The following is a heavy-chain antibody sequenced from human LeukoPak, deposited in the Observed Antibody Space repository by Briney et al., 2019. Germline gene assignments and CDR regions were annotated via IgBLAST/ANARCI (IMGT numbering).Heavy chain of an antibody. CDR2: ISGSAVGT. D-gene: IGHD3-16*01. V-gene: IGHV3-23*01. Sequence: PGGSLRLSCAASGFASNLDGMAWVRQAPGKGLEWVSGISGSAVGTYYADSVKGRFTISRDNSKNVLFLHMNNLRVEDTAVYFCAKLGTYWYFDVWGRGTLVTVSS. J-gene: IGHJ2*01. CDR1: GFASNLDG. CDR3: AKLGTYWYFDV.